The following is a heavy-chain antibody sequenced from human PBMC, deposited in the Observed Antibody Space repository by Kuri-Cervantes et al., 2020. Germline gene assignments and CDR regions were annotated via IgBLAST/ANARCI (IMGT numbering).Heavy chain of an antibody. CDR3: AKGGYSSGWYFDY. V-gene: IGHV3-23*01. CDR1: GFTFSSYA. CDR2: ISGSGGST. D-gene: IGHD6-19*01. Sequence: GESLKISCAASGFTFSSYAMSWVRQAPGKGLEWVSAISGSGGSTYYADSVKGRFTISRDNSKNTLYLQMNSLRAEDTAVYYCAKGGYSSGWYFDYWGQGTLVTVSS. J-gene: IGHJ4*02.